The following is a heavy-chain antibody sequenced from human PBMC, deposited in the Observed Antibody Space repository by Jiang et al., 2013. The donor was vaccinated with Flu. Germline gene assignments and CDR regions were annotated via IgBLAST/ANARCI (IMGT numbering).Heavy chain of an antibody. J-gene: IGHJ4*02. CDR3: ARVIKAHYYGSGSYTVDY. V-gene: IGHV4-39*01. D-gene: IGHD3-10*01. Sequence: GPGLVKPSETLSLTCTVSGGSISSSSYYWGWIRQPPGKGLEWIGSIYYSGSTYYNPSLKSRVTISVDTSKNQFSLKLSSVTAADTAVYYCARVIKAHYYGSGSYTVDYWGQGTLVTVSS. CDR1: GGSISSSSYY. CDR2: IYYSGST.